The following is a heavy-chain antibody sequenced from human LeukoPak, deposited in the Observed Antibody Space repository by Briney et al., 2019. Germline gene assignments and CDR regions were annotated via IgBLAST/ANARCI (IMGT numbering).Heavy chain of an antibody. V-gene: IGHV4-4*07. Sequence: SETLSLTCTVSGGSLSSYYWSWIRQPAGKGLEAIGRIYTSGSTNYNPSLKSRVTMSVDTSKNQFSLKLSSVTAADTAVYYCARDRGYYYDSSGPQPFDYWGQGTLVTVSS. D-gene: IGHD3-22*01. CDR3: ARDRGYYYDSSGPQPFDY. J-gene: IGHJ4*02. CDR2: IYTSGST. CDR1: GGSLSSYY.